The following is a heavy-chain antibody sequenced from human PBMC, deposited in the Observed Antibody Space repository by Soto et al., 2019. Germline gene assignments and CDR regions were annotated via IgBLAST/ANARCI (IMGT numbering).Heavy chain of an antibody. CDR1: GYTFTTYG. CDR2: ISGYNGHT. Sequence: QVQLVQSRAEVRKPGASVKVSCKASGYTFTTYGISWVRQAPGQGHEWVGWISGYNGHTKYAQKFQGRVTMTTDTSTSTVYMDLRSLRSYDMAVYYCAREGEMPYYYYGLDVWGQGATVTVSS. J-gene: IGHJ6*02. D-gene: IGHD3-16*01. CDR3: AREGEMPYYYYGLDV. V-gene: IGHV1-18*03.